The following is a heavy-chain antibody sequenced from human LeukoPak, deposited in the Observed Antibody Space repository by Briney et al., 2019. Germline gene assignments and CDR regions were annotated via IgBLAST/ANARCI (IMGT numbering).Heavy chain of an antibody. CDR1: GGPISSYY. J-gene: IGHJ4*02. V-gene: IGHV4-59*13. Sequence: AEPLSLTCTVSGGPISSYYWSWIRQPPVKGLEWIGYIYYSGSTNYNPSLKSRVTISVDTSKNQFSLKVSSVTAADRAVYFCERTSGCYDGFDYWGQETLVTVFS. D-gene: IGHD2-21*01. CDR2: IYYSGST. CDR3: ERTSGCYDGFDY.